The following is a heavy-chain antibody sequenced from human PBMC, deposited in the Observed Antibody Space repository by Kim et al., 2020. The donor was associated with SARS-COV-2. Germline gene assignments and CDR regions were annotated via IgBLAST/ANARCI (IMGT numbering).Heavy chain of an antibody. Sequence: QFQGRVTMTRDTSTSTVYMELSSLRSEDTAVYYCARDGGAYDSSGYYSGWGQGTLVTVSS. J-gene: IGHJ4*02. D-gene: IGHD3-22*01. CDR3: ARDGGAYDSSGYYSG. V-gene: IGHV1-46*01.